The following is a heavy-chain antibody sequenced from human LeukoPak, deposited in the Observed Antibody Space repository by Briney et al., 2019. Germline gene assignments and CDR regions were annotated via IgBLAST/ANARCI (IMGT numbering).Heavy chain of an antibody. CDR1: GFTFSSYG. CDR3: ARWKGDPGRFFDY. Sequence: GGSLRLSCTPSGFTFSSYGMHWVRQAPGKGLEWVAVIWYDGSKKYYADSVEGRFTIARDNSRNTLNPQMNSLRAEDTAVYYCARWKGDPGRFFDYWGQGTPVTVSS. CDR2: IWYDGSKK. J-gene: IGHJ4*02. V-gene: IGHV3-33*01. D-gene: IGHD1-1*01.